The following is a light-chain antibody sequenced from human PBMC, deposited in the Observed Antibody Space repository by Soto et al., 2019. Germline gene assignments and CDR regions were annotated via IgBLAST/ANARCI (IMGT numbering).Light chain of an antibody. CDR3: SLSYSGAVV. V-gene: IGLV7-46*01. J-gene: IGLJ3*02. CDR2: DTT. Sequence: QAVVTQEPSLTVSPGGTVTLTCGSSTGAVTSGHYPYWFQQKPGQAPRTLIYDTTNKQSWTSARFSGSLLGGKAALTLSGAQHEDEADYYCSLSYSGAVVFGGGTKLTVL. CDR1: TGAVTSGHY.